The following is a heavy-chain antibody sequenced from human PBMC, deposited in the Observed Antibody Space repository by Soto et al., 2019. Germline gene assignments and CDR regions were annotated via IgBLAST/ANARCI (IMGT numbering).Heavy chain of an antibody. CDR1: GYTFTSYD. J-gene: IGHJ4*02. CDR3: ARYLRLGYCSGGSCPPGY. CDR2: MNPNSGNT. D-gene: IGHD2-15*01. V-gene: IGHV1-8*01. Sequence: QVQLVQSGAEVKKPGASVKVSCKASGYTFTSYDINWVRQATGQGLEWMGWMNPNSGNTGYAQKFQGRVTMTRNTSISTAYMELSSLRSEDTAVYYCARYLRLGYCSGGSCPPGYWGQGTLVTVSS.